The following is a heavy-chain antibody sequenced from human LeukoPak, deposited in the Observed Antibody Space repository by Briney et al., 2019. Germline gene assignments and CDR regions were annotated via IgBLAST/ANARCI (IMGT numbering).Heavy chain of an antibody. D-gene: IGHD6-13*01. J-gene: IGHJ4*02. CDR1: GFTFRSYA. CDR2: VSGSAGST. Sequence: PGGSLRLSCAASGFTFRSYAMSWVRQAPGKGLEWVSAVSGSAGSTYYADSVKGRFTISRDNSNNTLYLQMNSLSAADTALYYCAKKSSNSRAFDYWGQGTQVTV. CDR3: AKKSSNSRAFDY. V-gene: IGHV3-23*01.